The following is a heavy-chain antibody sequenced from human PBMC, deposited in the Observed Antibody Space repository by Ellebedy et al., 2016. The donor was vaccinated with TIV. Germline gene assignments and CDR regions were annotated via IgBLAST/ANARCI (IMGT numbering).Heavy chain of an antibody. CDR2: IYPGDSDT. CDR1: GYSFTSYW. Sequence: GESLKISXKGSGYSFTSYWIGRVRQMPGKGLEWMGIIYPGDSDTKYSPSFQGQVTISADKSISTAYLQWNSLKASDTAMYYYARHVALGSGHMDVWGQGTTVTVSS. CDR3: ARHVALGSGHMDV. D-gene: IGHD3-10*01. V-gene: IGHV5-51*01. J-gene: IGHJ6*02.